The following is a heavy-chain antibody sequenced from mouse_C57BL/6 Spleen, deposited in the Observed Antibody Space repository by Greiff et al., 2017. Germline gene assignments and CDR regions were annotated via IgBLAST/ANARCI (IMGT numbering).Heavy chain of an antibody. V-gene: IGHV5-6*01. CDR3: ARKDSNDGDFDY. CDR2: ISSGGSYT. CDR1: GFTFSSYG. D-gene: IGHD2-12*01. J-gene: IGHJ2*01. Sequence: EVQVVESGGDLVKPGGSLKLSCAASGFTFSSYGMSWVRQTPDKRLEWVATISSGGSYTYYPDSVKGRFTISRDNAKNTLYLQMSSLKSEDTAMRYCARKDSNDGDFDYWGQGTTLTVSS.